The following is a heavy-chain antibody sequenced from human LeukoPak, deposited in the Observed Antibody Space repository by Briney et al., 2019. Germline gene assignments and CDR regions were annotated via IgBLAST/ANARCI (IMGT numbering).Heavy chain of an antibody. V-gene: IGHV4-34*01. CDR3: AGRIAVAGTSNWYFDL. J-gene: IGHJ2*01. CDR1: GGSFSGYY. Sequence: PSETLSLTCAVYGGSFSGYYWSWIRQPPGKGLEWIGEINHSGSTNYNPSLKSRVTISVDTSKNQFSLKLSSATAADTAVYYCAGRIAVAGTSNWYFDLWGRGTLVTVSS. D-gene: IGHD6-19*01. CDR2: INHSGST.